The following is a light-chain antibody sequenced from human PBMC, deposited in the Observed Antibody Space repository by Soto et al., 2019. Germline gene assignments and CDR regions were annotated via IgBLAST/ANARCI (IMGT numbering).Light chain of an antibody. Sequence: EILLTQSPCTLSLSPGERATISCRASQSASSSYLAWYQQKHGQAPRLLLYGASSRATGIPDRFSGGGSGTDLTLPITRLEPEDFAVYYCQQYGSSLFTFGPGTKVDIK. V-gene: IGKV3-20*01. CDR3: QQYGSSLFT. CDR1: QSASSSY. CDR2: GAS. J-gene: IGKJ3*01.